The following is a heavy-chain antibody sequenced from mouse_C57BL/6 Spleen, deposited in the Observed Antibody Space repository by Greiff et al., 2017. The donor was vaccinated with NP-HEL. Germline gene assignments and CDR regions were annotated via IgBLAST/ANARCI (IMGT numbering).Heavy chain of an antibody. Sequence: VQLQQSGPELVKPGASVKIPCKASGYTFTDYNMDWVKQSHGKSLEWIGDINPNNGGTIYNQKFKGKATLTVDKSSSPAYMELRSLTSEDTAVYYCARGYYGSSPWYFDVWGTGTTVTVSS. CDR1: GYTFTDYN. D-gene: IGHD1-1*01. CDR2: INPNNGGT. CDR3: ARGYYGSSPWYFDV. V-gene: IGHV1-18*01. J-gene: IGHJ1*03.